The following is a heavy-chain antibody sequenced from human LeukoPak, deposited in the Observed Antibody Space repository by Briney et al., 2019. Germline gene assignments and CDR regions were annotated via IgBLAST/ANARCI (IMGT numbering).Heavy chain of an antibody. D-gene: IGHD3-10*01. V-gene: IGHV3-23*01. Sequence: GGSLRLSCAASGFTFSSNAMSWVRQGPGKGLEWVSAISGSGGSTYYADSVKGRFTISTDKSKNTLYLQMNSLRAEDTAVYYCAKLLRGTVVPYFDYWGQGTLVTVSS. CDR1: GFTFSSNA. CDR2: ISGSGGST. J-gene: IGHJ4*02. CDR3: AKLLRGTVVPYFDY.